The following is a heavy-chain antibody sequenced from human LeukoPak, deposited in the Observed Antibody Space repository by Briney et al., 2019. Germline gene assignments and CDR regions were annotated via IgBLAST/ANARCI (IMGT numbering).Heavy chain of an antibody. Sequence: SETLSLTCAVSGGSISSGGYSWSWIRQPPGKGLEWIGYIYHSGSTYYNPSLKSRVTISVDRSKNQFSLKLSSVTAADTAVYYCARDSRLTGTFYYYYYMDVWGKGTTVTVSS. CDR3: ARDSRLTGTFYYYYYMDV. J-gene: IGHJ6*03. CDR1: GGSISSGGYS. D-gene: IGHD1-7*01. V-gene: IGHV4-30-2*01. CDR2: IYHSGST.